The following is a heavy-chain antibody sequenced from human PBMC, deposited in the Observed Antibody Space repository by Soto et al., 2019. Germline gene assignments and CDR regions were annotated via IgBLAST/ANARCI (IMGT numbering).Heavy chain of an antibody. D-gene: IGHD1-20*01. CDR3: ARSIRGPRRFNGMDV. Sequence: SGPTLVNPTETLALTCTFSGFSLTSPGMCVSWIRQSPGKALEWLALIERDDDDKYYSTSLKTRLTISKDTRKNQVVLTMANMEPADTATYYCARSIRGPRRFNGMDVWGQGTTVTVSS. V-gene: IGHV2-70*13. CDR1: GFSLTSPGMC. J-gene: IGHJ6*02. CDR2: IERDDDDK.